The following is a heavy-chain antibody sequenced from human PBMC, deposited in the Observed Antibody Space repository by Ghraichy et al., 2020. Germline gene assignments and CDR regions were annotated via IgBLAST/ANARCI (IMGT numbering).Heavy chain of an antibody. V-gene: IGHV3-53*01. CDR2: LYADGTT. J-gene: IGHJ4*02. CDR1: QFFVGDNY. CDR3: AGKQTGLDY. Sequence: GSLRRSCAASQFFVGDNYMTWVRQAAGKGLEWVSHLYADGTTAYADSVRGRFTISRDNSKNTLFLHMNSLRVEDTALYYCAGKQTGLDYWGQGILVTVSS.